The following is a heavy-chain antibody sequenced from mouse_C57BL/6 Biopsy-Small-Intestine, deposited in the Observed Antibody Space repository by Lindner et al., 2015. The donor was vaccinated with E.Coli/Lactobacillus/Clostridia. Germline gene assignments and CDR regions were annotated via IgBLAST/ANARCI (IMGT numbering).Heavy chain of an antibody. CDR3: TRDPIYYGNYKFIYCAMDS. CDR1: GFTFSDYG. J-gene: IGHJ4*01. Sequence: VQLQESGGGLVKPGGSLKLSCAASGFTFSDYGMHWVRQAPEKGLEWVAYISSGSSTIYYADTVKGRFTISRDNAKNTLFLQMTSLRSEDTAMYYCTRDPIYYGNYKFIYCAMDSWGQGTSVTVSS. D-gene: IGHD2-1*01. CDR2: ISSGSSTI. V-gene: IGHV5-17*01.